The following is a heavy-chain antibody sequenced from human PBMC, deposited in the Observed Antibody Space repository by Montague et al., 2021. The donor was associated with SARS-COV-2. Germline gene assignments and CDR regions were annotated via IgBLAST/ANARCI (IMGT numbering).Heavy chain of an antibody. Sequence: SETLSLTCTVSGGSISSSSYYWGWIRQPPGKGLEWIGSIYYSGSTYYNPSLKSRVTISVDTSKNQFSLKLSSVTAADTAVYYCARRSFDILTGYSFPDWFDPWGQGTLVTVSS. CDR2: IYYSGST. V-gene: IGHV4-39*01. CDR3: ARRSFDILTGYSFPDWFDP. D-gene: IGHD3-9*01. J-gene: IGHJ5*02. CDR1: GGSISSSSYY.